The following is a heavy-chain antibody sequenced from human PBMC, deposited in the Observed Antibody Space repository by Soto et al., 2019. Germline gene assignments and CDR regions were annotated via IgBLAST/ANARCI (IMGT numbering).Heavy chain of an antibody. J-gene: IGHJ4*02. V-gene: IGHV1-2*04. D-gene: IGHD5-12*01. CDR1: GYTFIGYY. CDR3: ARSGGGYDLGDY. CDR2: INPNSGGA. Sequence: QVQLVQSGAEVKKPGASVKVSCKASGYTFIGYYIHWVRQAPGQGLEWMGWINPNSGGAKYSQKFRAWVTMTSDTSISTACMELSRLKSDDTAVYYCARSGGGYDLGDYWGQGTLVTVSS.